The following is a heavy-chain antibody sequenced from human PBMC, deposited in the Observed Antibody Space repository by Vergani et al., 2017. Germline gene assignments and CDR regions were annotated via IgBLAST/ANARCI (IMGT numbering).Heavy chain of an antibody. J-gene: IGHJ5*02. CDR3: ARDLRLLYNRFDP. D-gene: IGHD1-14*01. CDR2: TWYDGNNK. Sequence: QVQLVESGGGVVQPGRSLRLSCAASGFTFNQYGMHWVRPAPGKGLEWVAVTWYDGNNKQYADSVKGRFTISRDNSKSTMYLQMNSLSDEDTGVYYCARDLRLLYNRFDPWGQGTLVTVSS. V-gene: IGHV3-33*01. CDR1: GFTFNQYG.